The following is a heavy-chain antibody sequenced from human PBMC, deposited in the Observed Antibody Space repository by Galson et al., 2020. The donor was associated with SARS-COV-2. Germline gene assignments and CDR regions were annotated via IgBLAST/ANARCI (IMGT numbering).Heavy chain of an antibody. D-gene: IGHD2-15*01. Sequence: GGSLRLSCAASGFTFDDYGMSWVRQAPGKGLEWVSGINWNGGSTGYADSVKGRFTISRDNAKNSLYLQMNSLRAEDTALYYCARDQIYCSGGSCYSDYWGQGTLVTVSS. CDR1: GFTFDDYG. CDR3: ARDQIYCSGGSCYSDY. CDR2: INWNGGST. J-gene: IGHJ4*02. V-gene: IGHV3-20*04.